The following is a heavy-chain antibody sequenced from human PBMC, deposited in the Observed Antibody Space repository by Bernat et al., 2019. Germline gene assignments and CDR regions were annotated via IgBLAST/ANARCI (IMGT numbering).Heavy chain of an antibody. Sequence: QAQLVESGGDVVQPGRSLRLSCAASGISFSSYAMHWVRQAPGKGLEWVAVIWYDGSNKYYADSVKGRFTISRDNSKNTLNLKMDSLRVEDTAVYYCARGSGPYRNGIYNPHFDYWGQGTLVTVSS. CDR3: ARGSGPYRNGIYNPHFDY. J-gene: IGHJ4*02. D-gene: IGHD1-1*01. V-gene: IGHV3-33*01. CDR2: IWYDGSNK. CDR1: GISFSSYA.